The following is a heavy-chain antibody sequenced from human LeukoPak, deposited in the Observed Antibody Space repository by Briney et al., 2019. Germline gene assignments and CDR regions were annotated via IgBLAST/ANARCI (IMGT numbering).Heavy chain of an antibody. J-gene: IGHJ4*02. CDR3: ARDGPYDTMIVVVIKGNFDY. CDR2: ISYDGSNK. CDR1: GFTFSSYA. Sequence: GGSLRLSCAASGFTFSSYAMHWVRRAPGKGLEWVAVISYDGSNKYYADSVKGRFTISRDNSKNTLYLQMNSLRAEDTAVYYCARDGPYDTMIVVVIKGNFDYWGQGTLVTVSS. D-gene: IGHD3-22*01. V-gene: IGHV3-30-3*01.